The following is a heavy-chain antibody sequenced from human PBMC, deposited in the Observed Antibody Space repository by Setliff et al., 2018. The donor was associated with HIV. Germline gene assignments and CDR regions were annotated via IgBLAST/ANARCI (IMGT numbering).Heavy chain of an antibody. CDR3: ARDVEHMMDV. Sequence: ASVKVSCKASGDTFSNSLVTWVRQAPGQGLEWMGGIIPLFGTANYAQKFQGRVTMTTDELMTTAYLELSSLRSEDTAVYYCARDVEHMMDVWGQGTTVTVSS. V-gene: IGHV1-69*05. J-gene: IGHJ6*02. CDR1: GDTFSNSL. CDR2: IIPLFGTA.